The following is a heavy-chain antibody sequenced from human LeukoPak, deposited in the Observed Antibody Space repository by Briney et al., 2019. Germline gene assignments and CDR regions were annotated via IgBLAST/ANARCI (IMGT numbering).Heavy chain of an antibody. D-gene: IGHD3-22*01. J-gene: IGHJ4*02. CDR2: IKQDGGEI. V-gene: IGHV3-7*03. CDR1: GFTFSRYW. CDR3: ARDKGDYDTSGSLFVF. Sequence: TGGSLRLSCAASGFTFSRYWMSWVRQVPRKGLEWVANIKQDGGEIYYVDSVKGRFTISRDNAKSSLYLQMNSLRAGDTAVYYCARDKGDYDTSGSLFVFGGQGTPVTVSS.